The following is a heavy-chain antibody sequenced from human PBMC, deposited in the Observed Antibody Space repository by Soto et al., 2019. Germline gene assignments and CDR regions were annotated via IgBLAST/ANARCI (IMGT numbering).Heavy chain of an antibody. J-gene: IGHJ5*02. CDR1: GYTFTGYY. CDR3: ARERRGYCSSTSCYSENWFDP. CDR2: INPNSGGT. Sequence: ASVKVSCKASGYTFTGYYMHWVRQAPGQGLEWMGWINPNSGGTNYAQKFQGRVTMTRDTSISTAYMELSRLRSDDTAVYYCARERRGYCSSTSCYSENWFDPWRQGTLVTVSS. V-gene: IGHV1-2*02. D-gene: IGHD2-2*02.